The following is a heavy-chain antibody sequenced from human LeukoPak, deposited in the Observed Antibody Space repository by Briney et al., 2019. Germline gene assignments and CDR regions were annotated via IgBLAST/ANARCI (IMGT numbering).Heavy chain of an antibody. V-gene: IGHV1-8*01. D-gene: IGHD1-26*01. CDR1: GYTFTSYD. J-gene: IGHJ5*02. CDR3: ARKRIVGARGSGWFDP. Sequence: ASVKVSCKASGYTFTSYDINWVRQATGQGLEWMGWMNPNSGNTGYAQKFQGRVTMTRNTSISTAYMELSSLRSEDTAVYYCARKRIVGARGSGWFDPWGQGTLVTVSS. CDR2: MNPNSGNT.